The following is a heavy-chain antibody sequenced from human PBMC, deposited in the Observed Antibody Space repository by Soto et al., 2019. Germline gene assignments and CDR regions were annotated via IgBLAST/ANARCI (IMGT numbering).Heavy chain of an antibody. CDR3: ARGLTPIDY. Sequence: QVQLVQSGAEVKKPGASVKVSCTASGYTFTNFGISWVRQAPGQGLEWMGWISAYNGNTNSAQKFQGRVTMTTDAPTSTAYMEVRSLRFDDTAVYYCARGLTPIDYWGQGTLVTVSS. J-gene: IGHJ4*02. V-gene: IGHV1-18*01. D-gene: IGHD2-15*01. CDR1: GYTFTNFG. CDR2: ISAYNGNT.